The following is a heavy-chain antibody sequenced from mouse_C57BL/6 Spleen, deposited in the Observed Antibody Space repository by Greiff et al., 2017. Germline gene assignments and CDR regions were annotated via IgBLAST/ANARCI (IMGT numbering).Heavy chain of an antibody. CDR1: GFSLTSYG. J-gene: IGHJ4*01. D-gene: IGHD2-3*01. CDR3: ARMGLLRLGYAMDY. Sequence: QVQLQQSGPGLVQPSQSLSITCTVSGFSLTSYGVHWVRQSPGQGLEWLGVIWRGGSTAYYAAFISSLSISKDNSKSQVFFKMNSLQAEDTAIYYCARMGLLRLGYAMDYWGQGTSVTVSS. V-gene: IGHV2-2*01. CDR2: IWRGGST.